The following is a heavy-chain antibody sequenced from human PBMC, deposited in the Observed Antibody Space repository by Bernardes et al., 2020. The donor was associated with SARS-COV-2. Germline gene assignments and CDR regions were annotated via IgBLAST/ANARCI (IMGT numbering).Heavy chain of an antibody. D-gene: IGHD3-9*01. CDR1: GFTFSSYA. V-gene: IGHV3-23*01. CDR2: ISGSGGST. Sequence: GGSLRLSCAASGFTFSSYAMSWVRQAPGKGLEWVSAISGSGGSTYYADSVKGRFTISRDNPKNTLYLQMNSLRAEDTAVYYCAKDLQPPVVDYDIFPDVWGQGTTVTVSS. J-gene: IGHJ6*02. CDR3: AKDLQPPVVDYDIFPDV.